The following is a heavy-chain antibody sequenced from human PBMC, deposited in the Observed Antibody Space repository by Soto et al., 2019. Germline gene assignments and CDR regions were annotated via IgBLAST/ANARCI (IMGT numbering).Heavy chain of an antibody. Sequence: GGSLRLSCAASGFTFSSYAMHWVRQAPGKGLEWVAVISYDGSNKYYADSVKGRFTISRDNSKNTLYLQMNSLRAEDTAVYYCARGDYYGSGSYYNGVASGFDYWGQGTLVTVSS. CDR1: GFTFSSYA. J-gene: IGHJ4*02. CDR3: ARGDYYGSGSYYNGVASGFDY. V-gene: IGHV3-30-3*01. D-gene: IGHD3-10*01. CDR2: ISYDGSNK.